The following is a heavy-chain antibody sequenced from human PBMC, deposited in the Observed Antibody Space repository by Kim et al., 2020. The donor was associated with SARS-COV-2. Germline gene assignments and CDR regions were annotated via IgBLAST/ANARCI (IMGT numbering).Heavy chain of an antibody. J-gene: IGHJ2*01. D-gene: IGHD3-10*01. Sequence: YAASVKGRFTISRANSQNTLYLQMNSLGAEDTAVYYCARPGSGSYFGYFDLWGRGTLVTVSS. CDR3: ARPGSGSYFGYFDL. V-gene: IGHV3-30*01.